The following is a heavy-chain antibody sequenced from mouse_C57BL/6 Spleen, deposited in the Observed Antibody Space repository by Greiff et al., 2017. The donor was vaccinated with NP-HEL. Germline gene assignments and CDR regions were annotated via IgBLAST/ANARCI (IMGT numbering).Heavy chain of an antibody. J-gene: IGHJ4*01. CDR2: IDPETGGT. V-gene: IGHV1-15*01. Sequence: VQLQQSGAELVRPGASVTLSCKASGYTFTDYEMHWVKQTPVHGLEWIGAIDPETGGTAYNQKFKGKAILTADKSSSTAYMELRILTSEDSAVYYWTREIHYGNYDYAMDYWGQGTSVTVSS. CDR1: GYTFTDYE. D-gene: IGHD2-1*01. CDR3: TREIHYGNYDYAMDY.